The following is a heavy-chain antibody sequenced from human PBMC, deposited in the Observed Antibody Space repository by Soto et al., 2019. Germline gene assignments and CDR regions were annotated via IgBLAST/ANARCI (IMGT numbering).Heavy chain of an antibody. D-gene: IGHD2-21*02. Sequence: GESLKISCNGSGYSFTSYWIGWVRQMPGKGLEWMRIIYPGDSDTRYSPSFQGQVTISADKSISTAYLQWSSLKASDTAMYYCARPSSYCGGDCYSPPDAFDIWGQGTMVTVSS. CDR2: IYPGDSDT. CDR3: ARPSSYCGGDCYSPPDAFDI. CDR1: GYSFTSYW. V-gene: IGHV5-51*01. J-gene: IGHJ3*02.